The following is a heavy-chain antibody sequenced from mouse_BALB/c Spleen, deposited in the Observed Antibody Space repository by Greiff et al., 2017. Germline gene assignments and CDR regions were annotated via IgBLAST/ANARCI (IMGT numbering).Heavy chain of an antibody. V-gene: IGHV3-2*02. J-gene: IGHJ1*01. CDR2: ISYSGST. Sequence: DVKLQESGPGLVKPSQSLSLTCTVTGYSITSDYAWNWIRQFPGNKLEWMGYISYSGSTSYNPSLKSRISITRDTSKNQFFLQLNSVTTEDTATYYCARDYYGSSYYWYFDVWGAGTTVTVSS. CDR3: ARDYYGSSYYWYFDV. CDR1: GYSITSDYA. D-gene: IGHD1-1*01.